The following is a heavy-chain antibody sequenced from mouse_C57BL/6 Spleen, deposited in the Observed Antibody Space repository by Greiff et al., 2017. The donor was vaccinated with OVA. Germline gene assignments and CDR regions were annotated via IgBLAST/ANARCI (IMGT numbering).Heavy chain of an antibody. CDR2: ISSGSSTI. Sequence: EVQVVESGGGLVKPGGSLKLSCAASGFTFSDYGMHWVRQAPEKGLEWVAYISSGSSTIYYADTVKGRFTISRDNAKNTLSLQMSSLKSEDTAMYYCAREGTLDYWGQGTTLTVSS. J-gene: IGHJ2*01. D-gene: IGHD3-1*01. V-gene: IGHV5-17*03. CDR3: AREGTLDY. CDR1: GFTFSDYG.